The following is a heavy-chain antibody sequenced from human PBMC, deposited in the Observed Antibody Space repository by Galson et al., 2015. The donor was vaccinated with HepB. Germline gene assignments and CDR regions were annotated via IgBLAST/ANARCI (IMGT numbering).Heavy chain of an antibody. CDR2: ISYDGSNK. CDR1: GFTFSSYA. J-gene: IGHJ6*02. D-gene: IGHD4-11*01. V-gene: IGHV3-30-3*01. CDR3: ARGAVTPRGYYYYGMDV. Sequence: SLRLSCAASGFTFSSYAMHWVRQAPGKRLEWVAVISYDGSNKYYADSVKGRFTISRDNSKNTLYLQMNSLRAEDTAVYYCARGAVTPRGYYYYGMDVWGQGTTVTVSS.